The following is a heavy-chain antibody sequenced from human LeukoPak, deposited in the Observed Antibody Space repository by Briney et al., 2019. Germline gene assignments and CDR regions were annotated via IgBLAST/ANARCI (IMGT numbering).Heavy chain of an antibody. CDR1: GFTFSSYW. J-gene: IGHJ4*02. Sequence: GGSLRLSCAASGFTFSSYWMHWVRQAPGKGLVWVSRINSDGSSTSYADSVKGRFTISRDNAKNTLYLQMNSLRAEDTAVYYCAKDMREWGGYGYYFDYWGQGTLVTVSS. CDR2: INSDGSST. D-gene: IGHD3-3*01. V-gene: IGHV3-74*01. CDR3: AKDMREWGGYGYYFDY.